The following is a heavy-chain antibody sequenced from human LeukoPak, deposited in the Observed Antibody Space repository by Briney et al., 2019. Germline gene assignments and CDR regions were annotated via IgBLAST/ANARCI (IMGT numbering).Heavy chain of an antibody. CDR2: TSGNGGST. J-gene: IGHJ5*02. CDR3: AKDGYSSSWYGWFDP. Sequence: GGSLRLSCAASGFTFSSYAMSWVRQAPGKGLEWVSGTSGNGGSTYYAASVKGRFTISRDNSKNTLYLQMNSLRAEDTAVYYCAKDGYSSSWYGWFDPWGQGTLVTVSS. CDR1: GFTFSSYA. V-gene: IGHV3-23*01. D-gene: IGHD6-13*01.